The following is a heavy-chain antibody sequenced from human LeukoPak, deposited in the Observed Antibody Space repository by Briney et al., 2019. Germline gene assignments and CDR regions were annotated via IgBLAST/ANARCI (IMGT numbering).Heavy chain of an antibody. D-gene: IGHD7-27*01. V-gene: IGHV3-23*01. CDR2: ISGSGGST. CDR1: GFTFSSYA. J-gene: IGHJ4*02. Sequence: PGGSLRLSCAASGFTFSSYAMSWVRQAPGKGLEWVSAISGSGGSTYYADSVKGRFTISRDNSKNTLYLQMNSLRAENTAVYYCAKATTGDPFYYFDYWGQGTLVTVSS. CDR3: AKATTGDPFYYFDY.